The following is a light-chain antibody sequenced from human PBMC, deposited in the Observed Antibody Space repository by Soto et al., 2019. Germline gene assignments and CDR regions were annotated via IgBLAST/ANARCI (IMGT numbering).Light chain of an antibody. CDR3: TSYTSSTTLI. Sequence: QSALTQPASVSGSPGQSITISCTGTSSDVGGYNYVSWYQQHPGKAPKLMIYAVSNRPPGVSNRFSGSKSGNTASLTISGLQAEDEADYYCTSYTSSTTLIFGGGTKLTVL. J-gene: IGLJ2*01. CDR2: AVS. V-gene: IGLV2-14*01. CDR1: SSDVGGYNY.